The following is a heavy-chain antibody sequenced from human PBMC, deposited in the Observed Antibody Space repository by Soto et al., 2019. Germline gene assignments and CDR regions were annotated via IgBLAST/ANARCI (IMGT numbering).Heavy chain of an antibody. Sequence: QVQLQESGPGLVKPSETLSLTCSVSGVSTSSHYWSWIRQPPGQGPEWIGCIYYRGTTTYNASLNSRVTISLDTSKNQFSLKLTSVTTADTALYYCARGGGSPSHDHEFDYWGQGILVTVSS. J-gene: IGHJ4*02. D-gene: IGHD6-19*01. V-gene: IGHV4-59*11. CDR2: IYYRGTT. CDR1: GVSTSSHY. CDR3: ARGGGSPSHDHEFDY.